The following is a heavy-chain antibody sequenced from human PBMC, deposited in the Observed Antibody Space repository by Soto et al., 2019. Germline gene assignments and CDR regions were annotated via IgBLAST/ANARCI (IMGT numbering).Heavy chain of an antibody. CDR3: TSETVGLGDR. D-gene: IGHD3-16*01. CDR1: GFPFSHYW. Sequence: MQMVESGGGSVQPGGSLRLSCAASGFPFSHYWMHWVRQTPGKGLVWVSRINPAGTITNYADSVEGRFTISRDNADSALFLKMNSLSADDTVISDCTSETVGLGDRWG. V-gene: IGHV3-74*01. CDR2: INPAGTIT. J-gene: IGHJ6*01.